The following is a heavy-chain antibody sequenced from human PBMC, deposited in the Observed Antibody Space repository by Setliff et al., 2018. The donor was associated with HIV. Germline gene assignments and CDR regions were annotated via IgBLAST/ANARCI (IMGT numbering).Heavy chain of an antibody. CDR2: INHSGTT. CDR1: GPSFSGYY. D-gene: IGHD3-10*01. CDR3: AAKPMIRGRPFAF. Sequence: SETLSLTCAVYGPSFSGYYWNWIRQFPGKSLEWIGEINHSGTTNYSPSFKSRLNISVDVSKNQFSLRLASLSAADTAAYFCAAKPMIRGRPFAFWGQATLVTVPQ. J-gene: IGHJ4*02. V-gene: IGHV4-34*01.